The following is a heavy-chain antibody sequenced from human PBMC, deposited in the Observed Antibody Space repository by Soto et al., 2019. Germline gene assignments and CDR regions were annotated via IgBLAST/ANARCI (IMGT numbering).Heavy chain of an antibody. CDR3: AKDTNWGAATFFSDY. Sequence: GGSLRLSCAASGFTFSSYWMSWVRQAPGKGLEWVANIKQDGSEKYYVDSVKGRFTISRDNSKNTLYLQMNSLRAEDTAVYYCAKDTNWGAATFFSDYWGQGTLVTVSS. CDR1: GFTFSSYW. D-gene: IGHD1-26*01. V-gene: IGHV3-7*03. J-gene: IGHJ4*02. CDR2: IKQDGSEK.